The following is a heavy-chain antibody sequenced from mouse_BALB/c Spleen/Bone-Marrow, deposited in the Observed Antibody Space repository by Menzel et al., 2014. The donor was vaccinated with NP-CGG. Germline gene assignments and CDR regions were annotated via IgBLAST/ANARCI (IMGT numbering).Heavy chain of an antibody. J-gene: IGHJ3*01. CDR1: GFDFSGFW. CDR2: INPDSSTI. V-gene: IGHV4-1*02. D-gene: IGHD1-1*01. CDR3: GRLCYYGGFAY. Sequence: EVQGVESGGGLVQPGGSLKVSCAASGFDFSGFWMGWVRQAPGKGLEWIGEINPDSSTINYTPSLKDRFIISRDNAKXTLYLQMSKVRSEDTALYYCGRLCYYGGFAYWGQGTLVTVSA.